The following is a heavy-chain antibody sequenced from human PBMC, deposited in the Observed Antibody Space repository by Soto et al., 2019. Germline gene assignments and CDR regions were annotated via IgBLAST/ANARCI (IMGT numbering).Heavy chain of an antibody. J-gene: IGHJ6*02. V-gene: IGHV4-34*01. D-gene: IGHD4-4*01. Sequence: KASETLSLTCAVYGGSFSGYYWSWIRHPPGKGLEWIGEINHSGSTNYNPSLKSRVTISVDTSKNQFSLKLSSVTAADTAVYYCARGGSNSNPYYYYYGMDVWGQGTTVTVSS. CDR1: GGSFSGYY. CDR3: ARGGSNSNPYYYYYGMDV. CDR2: INHSGST.